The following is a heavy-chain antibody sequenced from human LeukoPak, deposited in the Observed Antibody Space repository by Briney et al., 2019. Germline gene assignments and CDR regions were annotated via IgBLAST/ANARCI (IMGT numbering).Heavy chain of an antibody. Sequence: TGGSLRLSCAASGFTVSSNYMSWVRQAPGKGLEWVSVIYAGGSTYYADSVKGRFTISRDNSKNTLYLQMNSLRAEDTAVYYCARSSGRSPFDMWGQGTMVTVSS. J-gene: IGHJ3*02. CDR1: GFTVSSNY. CDR3: ARSSGRSPFDM. V-gene: IGHV3-66*01. D-gene: IGHD6-19*01. CDR2: IYAGGST.